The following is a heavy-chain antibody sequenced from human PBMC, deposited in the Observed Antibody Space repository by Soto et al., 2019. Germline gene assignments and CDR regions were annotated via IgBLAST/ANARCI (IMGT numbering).Heavy chain of an antibody. CDR2: ISGGASDK. J-gene: IGHJ5*02. V-gene: IGHV3-7*01. CDR3: VREAWHRFDP. CDR1: GFMFSAYW. Sequence: EVQLVESGGGLVQSGGSLRLSCEASGFMFSAYWMSWVRQDPGKKLEWVATISGGASDKFYVDSVKGRFTISRDDAKKSLYLEMNSLRDEDTAVYYCVREAWHRFDPWGQGTLVTVSS.